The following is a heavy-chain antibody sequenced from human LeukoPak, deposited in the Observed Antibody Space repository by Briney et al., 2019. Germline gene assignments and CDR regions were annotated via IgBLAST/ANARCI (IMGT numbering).Heavy chain of an antibody. D-gene: IGHD6-13*01. CDR3: AKDREAAAGPRGDAFDI. Sequence: PGGSLRLSCAASGFTFSSYAMHWVRQAPGKGLEWVAVISYDGSNKYYADSVKGRFTISRDNSKNTLYLQMNSLRAEDTAVYYCAKDREAAAGPRGDAFDIWGQGTMVTVSS. CDR1: GFTFSSYA. V-gene: IGHV3-30-3*01. J-gene: IGHJ3*02. CDR2: ISYDGSNK.